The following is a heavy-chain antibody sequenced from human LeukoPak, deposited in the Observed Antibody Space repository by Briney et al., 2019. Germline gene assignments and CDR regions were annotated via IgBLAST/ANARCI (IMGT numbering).Heavy chain of an antibody. CDR3: ARQSSHLTRSYDSSGYYSYFQH. Sequence: PSETLSLTCAVYGGSFSGYYWSWIRQPPGKGLEWIGEINHSGSTNYNPSLKSRVTISVDTSKNQFSLKLSSVTAADTAVYYCARQSSHLTRSYDSSGYYSYFQHWGQGTLVTVSS. D-gene: IGHD3-22*01. CDR1: GGSFSGYY. V-gene: IGHV4-34*01. CDR2: INHSGST. J-gene: IGHJ1*01.